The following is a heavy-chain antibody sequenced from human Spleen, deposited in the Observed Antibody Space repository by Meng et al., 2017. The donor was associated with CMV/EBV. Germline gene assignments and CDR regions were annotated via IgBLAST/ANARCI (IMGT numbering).Heavy chain of an antibody. V-gene: IGHV1-69*02. CDR1: GGTFSSYT. J-gene: IGHJ3*02. CDR3: ARTYDIVRYPYDI. Sequence: SVKVSCKASGGTFSSYTISWVRQAPGQGLEWMGRIIPILGIANYAQKFQGRVTITADKSTSTAYMELSSLRSEDTAVYYCARTYDIVRYPYDIWGQGTMVTVSS. D-gene: IGHD5-12*01. CDR2: IIPILGIA.